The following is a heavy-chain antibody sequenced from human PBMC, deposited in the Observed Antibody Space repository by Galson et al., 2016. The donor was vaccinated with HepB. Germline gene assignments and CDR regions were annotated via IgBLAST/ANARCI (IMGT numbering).Heavy chain of an antibody. J-gene: IGHJ4*02. CDR3: ARGGYDGYEIDY. D-gene: IGHD5-12*01. V-gene: IGHV3-74*01. CDR1: GFAFSSYW. CDR2: INSDGSRR. Sequence: SLRLSCAASGFAFSSYWTYWVRQPPGKGLVWVSRINSDGSRRTYADSVKGRFTISRDNARNTLYLQMDSLRAEDTAVYYCARGGYDGYEIDYWGQGTLVSVSS.